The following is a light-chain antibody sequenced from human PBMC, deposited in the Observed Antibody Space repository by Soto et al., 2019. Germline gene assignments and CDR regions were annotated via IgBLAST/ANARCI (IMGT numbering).Light chain of an antibody. Sequence: EIVLTQSPGTLSLSPGERATLSCRANQSVSSSYLAWYQQKPGQAPRLLIYGASSRATGIPARFSGSGSGTDFTLTISRLEPEDFAVYYCQQYGSSPFTFGPGTKVDIK. CDR2: GAS. V-gene: IGKV3-20*01. CDR1: QSVSSSY. CDR3: QQYGSSPFT. J-gene: IGKJ3*01.